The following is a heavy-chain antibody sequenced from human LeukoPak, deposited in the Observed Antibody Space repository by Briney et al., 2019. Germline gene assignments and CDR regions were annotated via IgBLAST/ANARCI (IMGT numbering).Heavy chain of an antibody. CDR1: GYTLTGYY. D-gene: IGHD3-22*01. V-gene: IGHV1-2*06. CDR3: ARGPHYNDSSGPYDAFDT. Sequence: GASVKVSCKASGYTLTGYYMHWVRQAPGQGLEWMGRINPNSGGTNYAQKFQGRVTMTRDTSISTVYMELSRLRSEDTAGYCGARGPHYNDSSGPYDAFDTSGQERILTASS. J-gene: IGHJ3*02. CDR2: INPNSGGT.